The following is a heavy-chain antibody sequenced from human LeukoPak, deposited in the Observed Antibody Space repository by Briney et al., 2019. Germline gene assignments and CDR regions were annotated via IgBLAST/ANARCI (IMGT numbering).Heavy chain of an antibody. CDR2: AYHDEWPGNSK. J-gene: IGHJ5*02. Sequence: GGSLRLSCAASGFIFSSYGMHWVRQAPGKGLEWVAVAYHDEWPGNSKYYVDSVKGRFTVSRDNVQNSLYLQMNSLRAEDTAIYYCARGGTRTPPGVPWAQGTLVTVSS. D-gene: IGHD2-8*01. V-gene: IGHV3-33*01. CDR1: GFIFSSYG. CDR3: ARGGTRTPPGVP.